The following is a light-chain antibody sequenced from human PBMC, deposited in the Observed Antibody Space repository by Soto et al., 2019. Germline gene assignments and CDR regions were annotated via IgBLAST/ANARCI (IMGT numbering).Light chain of an antibody. CDR3: AQIYTAQWT. CDR2: GAS. Sequence: DIQVTQSPSSLPASLGDRVTITCRASENIKNYLIWYQQKPGKAPKLLIYGASTLKTGVPSRSSGSGSGTDFTFTIGSLQPDDFATYYCAQIYTAQWTFGQGTRVDLK. V-gene: IGKV1-39*01. J-gene: IGKJ1*01. CDR1: ENIKNY.